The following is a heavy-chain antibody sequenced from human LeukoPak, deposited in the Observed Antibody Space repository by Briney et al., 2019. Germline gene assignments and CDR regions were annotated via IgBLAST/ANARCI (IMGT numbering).Heavy chain of an antibody. V-gene: IGHV4-4*02. CDR1: GGSISSSNC. CDR2: IYPSGST. D-gene: IGHD4-23*01. Sequence: SGTLSLTCAVSGGSISSSNCWTWVRQPPGKGLEWIGEIYPSGSTNYNSSLKSRVTISVDKSENQFSLKLNSVTAADTAVYYCARNAGNSDFDYWGQGTLVTVSS. J-gene: IGHJ4*02. CDR3: ARNAGNSDFDY.